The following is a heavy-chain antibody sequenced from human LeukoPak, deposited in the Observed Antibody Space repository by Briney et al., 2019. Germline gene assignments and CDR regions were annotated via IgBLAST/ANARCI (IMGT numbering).Heavy chain of an antibody. D-gene: IGHD3-22*01. CDR1: GYTFTSYD. J-gene: IGHJ5*02. V-gene: IGHV1-8*03. CDR3: ARDAPIYYDSSGYYGNWFDP. CDR2: MNPNSGNT. Sequence: ASVKVSCKASGYTFTSYDINWVRQATGQGLEWMGWMNPNSGNTGYAQKFQGRVTITRNTSISTAYMELSRLRSDDTAVYYCARDAPIYYDSSGYYGNWFDPWGQGTLVTVSS.